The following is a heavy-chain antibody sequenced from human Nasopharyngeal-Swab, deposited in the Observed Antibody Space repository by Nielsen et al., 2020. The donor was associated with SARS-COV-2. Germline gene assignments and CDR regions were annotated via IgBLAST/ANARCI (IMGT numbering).Heavy chain of an antibody. V-gene: IGHV3-15*01. CDR1: GFTLRNAW. Sequence: GESLKIPCAASGFTLRNAWMSWVRQAPGKGLEWVGRIKSKTDGGTTDYAAPVKGRFTISRDDSKNTLYLQMNSLKTEDTAVYYCTTGVPDYWGQGTLVTVSS. D-gene: IGHD6-6*01. CDR2: IKSKTDGGTT. CDR3: TTGVPDY. J-gene: IGHJ4*02.